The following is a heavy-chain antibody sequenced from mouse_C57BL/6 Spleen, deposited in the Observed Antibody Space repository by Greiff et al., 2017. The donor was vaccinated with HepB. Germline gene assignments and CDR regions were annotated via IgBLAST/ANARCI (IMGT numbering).Heavy chain of an antibody. CDR3: ARANWDERGFDY. V-gene: IGHV1-26*01. D-gene: IGHD4-1*01. J-gene: IGHJ2*01. Sequence: EVQLQQSGPELVKPGASVKISCKASGYTFTDYYMNWVKQSHGKSLEWIGDINPNNGGTSYNQKFKGKATLTVDKSSSTAYMELRSLTSEDSAVYYCARANWDERGFDYWGQGTTLTVSS. CDR1: GYTFTDYY. CDR2: INPNNGGT.